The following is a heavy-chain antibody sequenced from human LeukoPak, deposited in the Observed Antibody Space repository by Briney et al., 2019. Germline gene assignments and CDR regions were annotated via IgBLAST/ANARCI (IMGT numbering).Heavy chain of an antibody. CDR2: VSGSGGST. D-gene: IGHD3-10*01. CDR3: AREYGSGSYYYDY. J-gene: IGHJ4*02. V-gene: IGHV3-23*01. Sequence: GGSLRLSCAASGFTFSSYAMTWVRQAPGEGLQWVSAVSGSGGSTHYADSVKGRFTISRGNSKNTLYLQMNILRAEDTAAYYCAREYGSGSYYYDYWGQGTLVTVSS. CDR1: GFTFSSYA.